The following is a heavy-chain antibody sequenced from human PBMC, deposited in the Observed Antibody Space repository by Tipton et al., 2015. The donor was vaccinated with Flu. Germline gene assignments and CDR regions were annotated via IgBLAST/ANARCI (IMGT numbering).Heavy chain of an antibody. CDR1: GYTFTSYG. CDR3: AIGGYCSSTSCSTDAFDI. CDR2: ISAYNGNT. Sequence: QLVQSGAEVKKPGASVKVSCKASGYTFTSYGISWVRQAPGQGLEWMGWISAYNGNTNYAQKLQGRVTMTTDTSTSTAYMELRSLRSEDTAVYYCAIGGYCSSTSCSTDAFDIWGQGTMVTVSS. J-gene: IGHJ3*02. V-gene: IGHV1-18*04. D-gene: IGHD2-2*01.